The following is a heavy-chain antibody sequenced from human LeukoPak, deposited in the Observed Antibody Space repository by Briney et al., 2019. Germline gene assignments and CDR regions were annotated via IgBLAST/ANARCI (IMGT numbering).Heavy chain of an antibody. CDR2: IWYDGSNK. Sequence: GGSLRLSCAASGFTFSSYDMHWVRQAPGKGLEWVAVIWYDGSNKYYADSVKGRFTISRDNSKNTLYLQMNSLRAEDTAVYYCARGTNGGDLNYWGQGTLVNVSS. J-gene: IGHJ4*02. V-gene: IGHV3-33*01. D-gene: IGHD4-23*01. CDR1: GFTFSSYD. CDR3: ARGTNGGDLNY.